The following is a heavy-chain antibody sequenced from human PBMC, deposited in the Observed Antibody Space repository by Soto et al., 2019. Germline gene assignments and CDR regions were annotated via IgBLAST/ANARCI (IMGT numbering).Heavy chain of an antibody. CDR1: GYTFTSYA. D-gene: IGHD3-22*01. V-gene: IGHV1-69*10. CDR3: ARVDSSGYLGDP. CDR2: IIPILGIA. J-gene: IGHJ5*02. Sequence: SVKVSCKASGYTFTSYAISWVRQAPGQGLEWMGWIIPILGIANYAQKFQGRVTITADKSTSTAYMELSSLRSEDTAVYYCARVDSSGYLGDPWGQGTLVTVSS.